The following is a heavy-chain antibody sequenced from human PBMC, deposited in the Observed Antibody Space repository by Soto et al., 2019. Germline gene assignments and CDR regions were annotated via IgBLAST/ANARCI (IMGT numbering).Heavy chain of an antibody. Sequence: GASVKVSCKASGYTFTSYAMHWVRQAPGQRLEWMGWINAGNGNTKYSQKFQGRVTITRDTSASTAYMELSSLRSEDTAVYYCARVSASSSPGLIRRFDPWGQGTLVTVSS. V-gene: IGHV1-3*01. CDR2: INAGNGNT. CDR1: GYTFTSYA. J-gene: IGHJ5*02. CDR3: ARVSASSSPGLIRRFDP. D-gene: IGHD6-13*01.